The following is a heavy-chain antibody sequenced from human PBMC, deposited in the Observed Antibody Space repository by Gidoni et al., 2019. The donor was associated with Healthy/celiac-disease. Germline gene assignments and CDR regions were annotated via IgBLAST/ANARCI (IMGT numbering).Heavy chain of an antibody. J-gene: IGHJ4*02. V-gene: IGHV4-59*11. Sequence: QVQLQVSGPGLVKPSETLSLTCPVSGASISSHYRSWIRQPPGKGLEWIGYIYYSGSTNYNPSLKSRVTISVDTSKNQFSLKLSSVTAADTAVYYCARETDYYDSSGYYRHTRDHYFDYWGQGTLVTVSS. CDR1: GASISSHY. D-gene: IGHD3-22*01. CDR3: ARETDYYDSSGYYRHTRDHYFDY. CDR2: IYYSGST.